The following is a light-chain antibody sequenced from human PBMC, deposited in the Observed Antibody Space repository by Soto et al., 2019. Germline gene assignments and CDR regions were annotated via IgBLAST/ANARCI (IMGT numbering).Light chain of an antibody. CDR1: QSIRSGN. V-gene: IGKV3-20*01. Sequence: EIVLTQSPGTLSLSPGQRATLSCRASQSIRSGNLAWYQQKPGQAPRLLIYGTSNRATGIPDRFSGGGSGTDFTLTIIRLEREDFAVYYCQQFSSYPLTFGGGTKVDI. CDR3: QQFSSYPLT. CDR2: GTS. J-gene: IGKJ4*01.